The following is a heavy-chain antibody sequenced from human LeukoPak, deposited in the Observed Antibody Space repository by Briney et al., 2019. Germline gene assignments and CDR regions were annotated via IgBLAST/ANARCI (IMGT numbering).Heavy chain of an antibody. CDR1: GYSIRSGYY. J-gene: IGHJ4*02. CDR2: IYHSGSI. D-gene: IGHD4-23*01. Sequence: SETLSLTCTVSGYSIRSGYYWGWIRQPPGKGLEWIGSIYHSGSIYHKPSLKSRVTISVDTSKNQFSLKLSSVTAADTAVYYCARGESDYGGNWGWGQGTLVTVSS. CDR3: ARGESDYGGNWG. V-gene: IGHV4-38-2*02.